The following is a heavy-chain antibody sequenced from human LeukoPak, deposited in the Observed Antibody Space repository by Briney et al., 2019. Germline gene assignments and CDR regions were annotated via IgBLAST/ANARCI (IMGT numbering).Heavy chain of an antibody. V-gene: IGHV5-10-1*01. J-gene: IGHJ4*02. CDR3: ASHCSSTSCYRYFDY. CDR2: IDPSDSYT. D-gene: IGHD2-2*01. Sequence: GESLRISCKGSGYSFTSYWISWVRQTPGKGLEWMGRIDPSDSYTNYSPSFQGHVTISADKSISTAYLQWSSLKASDTAMYYCASHCSSTSCYRYFDYWGQGTLVTVSS. CDR1: GYSFTSYW.